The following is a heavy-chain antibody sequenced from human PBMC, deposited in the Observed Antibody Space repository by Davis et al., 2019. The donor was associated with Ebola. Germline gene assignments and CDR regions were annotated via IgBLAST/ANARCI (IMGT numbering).Heavy chain of an antibody. J-gene: IGHJ4*02. CDR2: INPNSGGT. CDR3: AVGYGDYAPFDY. CDR1: GYTFTSYY. D-gene: IGHD4-17*01. V-gene: IGHV1-2*04. Sequence: AASVKVSCKASGYTFTSYYMHWVRQAPGQGLEWMGWINPNSGGTNYAQKFQGWVTMTRDTSTSTVYMELSSLRSEDTAVYYCAVGYGDYAPFDYWGQGTLVTVCS.